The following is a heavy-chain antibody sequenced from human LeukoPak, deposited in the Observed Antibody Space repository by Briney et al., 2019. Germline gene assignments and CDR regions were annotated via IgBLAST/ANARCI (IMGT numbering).Heavy chain of an antibody. D-gene: IGHD1-26*01. J-gene: IGHJ4*02. CDR1: GFTFSSYG. Sequence: QSGGSLRLSCAASGFTFSSYGMHWVRQAPGKGLEWVAFIRSDGNNEFYADSVKGRFIISRDNSKNTLYLQMNSLRTEDTAVYFCAKRGEAGGNYLYYFDYWGQGTLVTVSS. CDR2: IRSDGNNE. V-gene: IGHV3-30*02. CDR3: AKRGEAGGNYLYYFDY.